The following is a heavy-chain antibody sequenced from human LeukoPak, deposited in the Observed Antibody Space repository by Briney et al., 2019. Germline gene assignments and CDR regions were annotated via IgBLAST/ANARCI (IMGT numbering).Heavy chain of an antibody. V-gene: IGHV3-15*01. CDR2: IKSKTDGGTT. J-gene: IGHJ4*02. D-gene: IGHD3-10*01. CDR3: AREAMVRGVRVDY. CDR1: GFTFSNAW. Sequence: GGSLRLSCAASGFTFSNAWMSWVRQAPGKGLEWVGRIKSKTDGGTTDYAAPVKGRFTISRDDSKNTLYLQMNSLKTEDTAVYHCAREAMVRGVRVDYWGQGTLVTVSS.